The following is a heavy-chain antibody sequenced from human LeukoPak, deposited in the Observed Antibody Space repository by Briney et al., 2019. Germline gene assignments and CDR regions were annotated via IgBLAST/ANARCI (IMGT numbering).Heavy chain of an antibody. CDR3: ARGGGGNSDFLTTYTGASLSFDY. CDR1: GFTFSNYA. V-gene: IGHV3-30*03. CDR2: ISHDGINT. J-gene: IGHJ4*02. Sequence: PGRSLRLSCAASGFTFSNYAMHWVRQDSGRGLDWVAVISHDGINTYYADSVKGRFTISRDSSKNTLYLQMNRLGAEDTAVYYCARGGGGNSDFLTTYTGASLSFDYWGQGALVTVSS. D-gene: IGHD3-9*01.